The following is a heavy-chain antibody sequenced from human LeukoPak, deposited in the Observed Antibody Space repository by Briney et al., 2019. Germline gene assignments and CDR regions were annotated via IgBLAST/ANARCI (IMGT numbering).Heavy chain of an antibody. J-gene: IGHJ4*02. CDR3: AFHTRYCSSTSCSDY. CDR1: GYTFTSYY. V-gene: IGHV1-46*01. Sequence: GSVKVSCKASGYTFTSYYMHWVRQAPGQGLEWMGIINPSGGSTSYAQKFQGRVNMTRATYTSTVYTELSSLRSDDTAVYYCAFHTRYCSSTSCSDYWGQGTLVTVSS. CDR2: INPSGGST. D-gene: IGHD2-2*01.